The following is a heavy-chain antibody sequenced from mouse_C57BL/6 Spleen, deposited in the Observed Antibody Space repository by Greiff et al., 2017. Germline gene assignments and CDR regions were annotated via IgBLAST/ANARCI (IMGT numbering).Heavy chain of an antibody. CDR1: GYTFTEYT. J-gene: IGHJ1*03. D-gene: IGHD1-1*01. CDR2: FYPGSGSI. Sequence: QVQLQQSGAELVKPGASVKLSCKASGYTFTEYTIHWVKQRSGQGLEWIGWFYPGSGSIKYNEKFKDKATLTADKSSSTVYMELSRLTSEDSAVYFCARHEETYYYGSSLYFDVWGTGTTVTVSS. V-gene: IGHV1-62-2*01. CDR3: ARHEETYYYGSSLYFDV.